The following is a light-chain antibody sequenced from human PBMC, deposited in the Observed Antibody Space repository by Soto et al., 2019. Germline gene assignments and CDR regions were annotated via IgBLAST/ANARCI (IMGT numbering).Light chain of an antibody. Sequence: QSALTQPASVSGSPGQSITISCTGTSSDVGGYDYVSWYQHHPGKAPKLMIYDVINRPSGVSNRFSGSKSGNTASLTISGLQAEDEADYYCSSYTSSITIIFGGGTKVTVL. CDR3: SSYTSSITII. J-gene: IGLJ2*01. V-gene: IGLV2-14*03. CDR1: SSDVGGYDY. CDR2: DVI.